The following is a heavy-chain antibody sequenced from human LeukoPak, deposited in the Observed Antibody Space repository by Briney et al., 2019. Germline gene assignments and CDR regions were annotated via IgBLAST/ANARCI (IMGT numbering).Heavy chain of an antibody. D-gene: IGHD4-23*01. CDR3: ARDYGGNSGFDY. J-gene: IGHJ4*02. CDR2: ISTSGNT. CDR1: GGSLSSYY. V-gene: IGHV4-4*07. Sequence: SETLSLTCTVSGGSLSSYYWSWIRQPAGKGLEWIGRISTSGNTNYNPSLKSRVAMSVDTSKNQFSLKLSPVTAADTAVYYCARDYGGNSGFDYWGQGTLVTVSS.